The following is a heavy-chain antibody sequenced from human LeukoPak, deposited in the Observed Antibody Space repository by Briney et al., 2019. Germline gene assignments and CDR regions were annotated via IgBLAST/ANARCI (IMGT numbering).Heavy chain of an antibody. V-gene: IGHV1-46*01. CDR1: GYTFATYF. Sequence: ASVKVSCKTSGYTFATYFMHWVRQAPGQGLEWVAIINPIGGSTNYAQKFQGRVTVTRDLSTSTVYMELSNLASEDTAVFYCARLTRNAGPFDYWGQGTLVTVSS. J-gene: IGHJ4*02. CDR2: INPIGGST. CDR3: ARLTRNAGPFDY. D-gene: IGHD6-13*01.